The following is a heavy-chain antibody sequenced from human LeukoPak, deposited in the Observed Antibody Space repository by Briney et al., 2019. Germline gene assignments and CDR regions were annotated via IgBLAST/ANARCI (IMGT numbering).Heavy chain of an antibody. J-gene: IGHJ4*02. V-gene: IGHV3-7*05. Sequence: PGGSLRLSCAASGFTFSSFEVNWVRQAPGKGLEWVANIKQDGSENSYGESVKGRFTISRDNAKNSLDLQMNSLRAEDTAFYYCARSITTSASYWGQGTLVTVSS. CDR3: ARSITTSASY. D-gene: IGHD1-14*01. CDR2: IKQDGSEN. CDR1: GFTFSSFE.